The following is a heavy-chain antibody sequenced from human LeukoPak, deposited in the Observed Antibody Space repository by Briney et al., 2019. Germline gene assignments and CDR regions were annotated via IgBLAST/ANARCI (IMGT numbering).Heavy chain of an antibody. J-gene: IGHJ4*02. CDR3: ARGGAGGLLPDY. Sequence: SQTLSLTCTVSGGSISSGGYYWSWIRQHPGKGLEWIGYIYYSGSTYYNPSLKSRVTISVDTSKNQFSLKLSSVTAADTAVYYCARGGAGGLLPDYWGQGTLVTVSS. CDR2: IYYSGST. CDR1: GGSISSGGYY. V-gene: IGHV4-31*03. D-gene: IGHD3-10*01.